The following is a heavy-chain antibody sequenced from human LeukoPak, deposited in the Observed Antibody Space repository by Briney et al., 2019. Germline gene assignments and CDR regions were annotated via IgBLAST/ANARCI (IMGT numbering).Heavy chain of an antibody. D-gene: IGHD3-3*01. J-gene: IGHJ3*02. Sequence: ASVKVSCKASGYTFTSYAMHWVRQAPGQRLEWMGWINAGNGNTKYSQKLQGRVTMTTDTSTSTAYMELRSLRSDDTAVYYCARGHYDFWSGYYTPQGGAFDIWGQGTMVTVSS. CDR3: ARGHYDFWSGYYTPQGGAFDI. CDR1: GYTFTSYA. CDR2: INAGNGNT. V-gene: IGHV1-3*01.